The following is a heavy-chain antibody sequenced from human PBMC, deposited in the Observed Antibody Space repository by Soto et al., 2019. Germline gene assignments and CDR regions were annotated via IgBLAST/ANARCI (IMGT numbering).Heavy chain of an antibody. D-gene: IGHD5-12*01. CDR2: ISGSGGSI. CDR3: AKAQYSGCELSLNFDS. Sequence: VQLLESGGGLVQPGGSLRLSCAASGFTFSTYVMTCVRQAPGKGLEWVSGISGSGGSIYYADSVKGRFTTSRDNSKKTLFLQMNNLRAEDTAVYYCAKAQYSGCELSLNFDSWGQGTLVTVSS. V-gene: IGHV3-23*01. J-gene: IGHJ4*02. CDR1: GFTFSTYV.